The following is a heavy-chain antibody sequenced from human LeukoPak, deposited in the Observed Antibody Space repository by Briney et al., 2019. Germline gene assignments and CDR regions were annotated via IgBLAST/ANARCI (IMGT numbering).Heavy chain of an antibody. CDR3: AREWAVAGLDY. CDR1: GGSFSGYY. V-gene: IGHV4-59*01. D-gene: IGHD6-19*01. J-gene: IGHJ4*02. Sequence: PSETLSLTCAVYGGSFSGYYWSWIRQPPGKGLEWIGYIYYSGSTNYNPSLKSRVTISVDTSKNQFSLKLSSVTAADTAVYYCAREWAVAGLDYWGQGTLVTVSS. CDR2: IYYSGST.